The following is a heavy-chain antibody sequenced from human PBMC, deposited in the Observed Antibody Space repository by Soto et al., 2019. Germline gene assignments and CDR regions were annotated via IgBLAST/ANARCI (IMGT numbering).Heavy chain of an antibody. CDR1: GFKFSSHA. D-gene: IGHD3-22*01. V-gene: IGHV3-23*01. CDR2: ISGSGGST. CDR3: AKTHDTRGYTFDS. J-gene: IGHJ4*02. Sequence: GGSLRLSCVASGFKFSSHALTWVRQAPGKGLEWVAAISGSGGSTFYADSVKGRFTVSRDNFMNTLYLEMNSLGVDDTAVYYFAKTHDTRGYTFDSWGQGTLVTVS.